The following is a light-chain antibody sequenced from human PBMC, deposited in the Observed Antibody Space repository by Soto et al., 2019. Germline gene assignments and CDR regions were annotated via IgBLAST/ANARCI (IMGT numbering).Light chain of an antibody. J-gene: IGKJ2*01. Sequence: EVVLTQSPGTLSLSPGXRATLSCRASQSVSNNYFAWYQQKPGQAPRLLIFGSSDRATGIPDRFSGSGSGTDFTLTISRLEPEDVAVYYCQQYGSSPPYTFGQGTKLEIK. CDR1: QSVSNNY. V-gene: IGKV3-20*01. CDR2: GSS. CDR3: QQYGSSPPYT.